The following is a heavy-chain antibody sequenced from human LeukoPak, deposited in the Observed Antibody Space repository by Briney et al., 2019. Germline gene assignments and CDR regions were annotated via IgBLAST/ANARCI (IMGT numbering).Heavy chain of an antibody. D-gene: IGHD3-3*01. CDR3: ARAYDFWSGYYWP. V-gene: IGHV3-30*19. CDR1: GFTFSNYG. J-gene: IGHJ1*01. Sequence: GGSLRLSCAASGFTFSNYGMHWVRQAPGKGLEWVAVISYDGSNKYYADSVKGRFTISRDNSKNTLYLQMNSLRAEDTAVYYCARAYDFWSGYYWPWGQGTLVTVSS. CDR2: ISYDGSNK.